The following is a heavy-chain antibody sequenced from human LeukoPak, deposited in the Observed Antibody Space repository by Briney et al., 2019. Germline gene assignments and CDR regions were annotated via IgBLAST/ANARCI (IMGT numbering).Heavy chain of an antibody. Sequence: PSETLSLTCSVSGYSISSDYYWGLIRQPPVKGLEWIGYIYYSGSTNYNPSLKSRVTISVDTSKNQFYLKLSYVTAADTAVYYCARDVEVEMAMDYWGQGTLVTVSS. J-gene: IGHJ4*02. CDR3: ARDVEVEMAMDY. CDR1: GYSISSDYY. D-gene: IGHD5-24*01. CDR2: IYYSGST. V-gene: IGHV4-59*01.